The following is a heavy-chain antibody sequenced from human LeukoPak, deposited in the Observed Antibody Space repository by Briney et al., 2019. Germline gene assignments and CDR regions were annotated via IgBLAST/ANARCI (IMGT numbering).Heavy chain of an antibody. D-gene: IGHD5-18*01. CDR3: TRGHAAMGEH. V-gene: IGHV3-53*01. CDR2: IHSNDDT. J-gene: IGHJ4*02. Sequence: PGGSLRLSCAVPDFNVIPNYMTWVRQAPGKGLECISVIHSNDDTYYAASVRGRFTISRDTSNYMLYLQMNSLRAEGTATYFCTRGHAAMGEHWGQGILVTVSS. CDR1: DFNVIPNY.